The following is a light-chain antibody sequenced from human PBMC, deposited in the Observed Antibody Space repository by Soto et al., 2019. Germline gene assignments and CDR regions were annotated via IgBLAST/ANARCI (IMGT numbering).Light chain of an antibody. CDR2: SAS. Sequence: EIVMTQSPVTLSVSPGERATLSCRASQSVSSNLAWYQQKSGQAPRLLIYSASTRATGIPARFSGSGSGTQFSLIISSLQSEDYAVYYCQQYNNWPPYTFGQGTKLEIK. CDR1: QSVSSN. V-gene: IGKV3-15*01. CDR3: QQYNNWPPYT. J-gene: IGKJ2*01.